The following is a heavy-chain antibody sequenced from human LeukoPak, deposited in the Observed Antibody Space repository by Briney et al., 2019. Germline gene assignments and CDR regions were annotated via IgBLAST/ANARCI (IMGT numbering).Heavy chain of an antibody. CDR3: AKDTSTGNYCNKGACSPFDY. J-gene: IGHJ4*02. CDR2: ISDSGDYT. V-gene: IGHV3-23*01. CDR1: GFTYSSYT. Sequence: GGSLRLSCAGSGFTYSSYTMSWVRQAPGQGLEWVSVISDSGDYTSYADSVRGRFTISRDNSRNTLYLQMISLRPDDTAVYYCAKDTSTGNYCNKGACSPFDYWGQGTLVTVSS. D-gene: IGHD2-8*01.